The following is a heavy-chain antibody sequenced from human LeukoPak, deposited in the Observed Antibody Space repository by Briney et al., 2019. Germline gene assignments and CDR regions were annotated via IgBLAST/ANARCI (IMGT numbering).Heavy chain of an antibody. CDR2: ISSSSTTI. V-gene: IGHV3-48*01. D-gene: IGHD6-13*01. Sequence: PGGSLRLSCAASGFTFSSYEMNWVRQAPGKGLEWVSYISSSSTTIYYADSVKGRFTISRDNAKNSLYLQMNSLRAEDTAVYYCARDVNGFSSTWYEYWGQGTLVTVSS. CDR3: ARDVNGFSSTWYEY. CDR1: GFTFSSYE. J-gene: IGHJ4*02.